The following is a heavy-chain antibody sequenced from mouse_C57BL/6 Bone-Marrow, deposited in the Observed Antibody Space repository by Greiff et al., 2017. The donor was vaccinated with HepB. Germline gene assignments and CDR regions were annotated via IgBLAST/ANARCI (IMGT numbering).Heavy chain of an antibody. Sequence: QVHVKQPGAELVKPGASVKLSCKASGYTFTSYWMQWVKQRPGQGLEWIGEIDPSDSYTNYNQKFKGKATLTVDTSSSTAYMQLSSLTSEDSAVYYCARGYYYGSTPFAYWGQGTLVTVSA. CDR1: GYTFTSYW. J-gene: IGHJ3*01. D-gene: IGHD1-1*01. CDR2: IDPSDSYT. V-gene: IGHV1-50*01. CDR3: ARGYYYGSTPFAY.